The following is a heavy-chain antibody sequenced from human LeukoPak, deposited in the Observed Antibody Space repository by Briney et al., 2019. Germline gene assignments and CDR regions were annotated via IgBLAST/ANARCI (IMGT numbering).Heavy chain of an antibody. V-gene: IGHV1-2*04. CDR2: INPNSGGT. CDR1: GYTFTGYY. J-gene: IGHJ4*02. D-gene: IGHD3-22*01. Sequence: GASVKVSCKASGYTFTGYYMHWVRQAPGQGLEWMGWINPNSGGTNYAQKFQGWVTMTRDTSISTAYMELSRLRSDDTAVYYCARDYYDSSGHYYGFDYWGQGTLVTVSS. CDR3: ARDYYDSSGHYYGFDY.